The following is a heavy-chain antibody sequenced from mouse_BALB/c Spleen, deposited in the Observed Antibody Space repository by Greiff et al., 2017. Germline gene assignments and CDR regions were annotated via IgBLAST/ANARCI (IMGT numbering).Heavy chain of an antibody. V-gene: IGHV5-6-5*01. D-gene: IGHD2-1*01. CDR3: ARETIYYGNYVYFDV. Sequence: EVQLVESGGGLVQPGGSLKLSCAASGFTFSSYAMSWVRQTPEKRLEWVASISSGGSTYYPDSVKGRFTISRDNARNILYLQMSSLRSEDTAMYYCARETIYYGNYVYFDVWGAGTTVTVSS. CDR2: ISSGGST. J-gene: IGHJ1*01. CDR1: GFTFSSYA.